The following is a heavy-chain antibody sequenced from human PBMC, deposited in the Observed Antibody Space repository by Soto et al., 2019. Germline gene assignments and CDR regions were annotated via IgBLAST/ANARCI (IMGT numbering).Heavy chain of an antibody. CDR1: GFTFSSYG. J-gene: IGHJ2*01. V-gene: IGHV3-33*01. CDR3: ARGGYGSWML. Sequence: QVQLVESGGGVVQPGRSLRLSCAASGFTFSSYGMHWVRQAPGKGLEWVAVMWYDGSNKYYADSVKGRFTISRDNSKNTLYLQMNSLRAEDTAVYYCARGGYGSWMLWGRGTLVTVSS. D-gene: IGHD5-18*01. CDR2: MWYDGSNK.